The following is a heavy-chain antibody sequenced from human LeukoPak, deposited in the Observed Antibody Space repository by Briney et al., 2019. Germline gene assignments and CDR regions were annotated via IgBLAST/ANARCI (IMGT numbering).Heavy chain of an antibody. CDR2: ISWNSGSI. J-gene: IGHJ4*02. D-gene: IGHD6-19*01. CDR3: AKDTGKRSGDTGDY. CDR1: GFTFDDYA. V-gene: IGHV3-9*01. Sequence: GGSLRLSCAASGFTFDDYAMHWVRQAPGKGLEWVSGISWNSGSIGYADSVKGRFTISRDNAKNSLYLQMSSLRAEDTALYYCAKDTGKRSGDTGDYWGQGTLVTVSS.